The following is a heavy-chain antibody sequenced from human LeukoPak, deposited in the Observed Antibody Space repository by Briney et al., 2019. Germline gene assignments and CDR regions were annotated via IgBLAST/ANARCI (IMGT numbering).Heavy chain of an antibody. J-gene: IGHJ3*02. CDR1: DGSVSNYY. CDR3: ARHPPRQSRGNAFDI. V-gene: IGHV4-59*08. Sequence: PSETLSLTCTVSDGSVSNYYGSWIRQPPGKGLEWIGYIYSSGTTNYNPSLKSRVTISVDTSKNQVSLKLRSVTAADTALYYCARHPPRQSRGNAFDIWGQGTVVSVSS. D-gene: IGHD5-24*01. CDR2: IYSSGTT.